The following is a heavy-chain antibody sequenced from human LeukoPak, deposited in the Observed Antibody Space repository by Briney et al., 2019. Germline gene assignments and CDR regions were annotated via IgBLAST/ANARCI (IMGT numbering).Heavy chain of an antibody. CDR1: GGSISSSSYY. CDR3: ARSYYYDSSGYYDPVNFDY. D-gene: IGHD3-22*01. J-gene: IGHJ4*02. CDR2: IYYSGST. V-gene: IGHV4-39*01. Sequence: SETLSLTCTVSGGSISSSSYYWGWIRQPPGKGLEWIGSIYYSGSTYYNPSLKSRVTISVDTSKNQFPLKLSSVTAADTAVYYCARSYYYDSSGYYDPVNFDYWGQGTLVTVSS.